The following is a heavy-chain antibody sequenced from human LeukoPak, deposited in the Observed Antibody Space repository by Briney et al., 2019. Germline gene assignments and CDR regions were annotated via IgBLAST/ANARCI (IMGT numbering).Heavy chain of an antibody. CDR2: ISHIGRT. CDR1: GDSFSSHY. V-gene: IGHV4-59*08. J-gene: IGHJ4*02. D-gene: IGHD3-10*01. Sequence: PSETLSLTCAVSGDSFSSHYWTWIRQSPGTGLEWIGYISHIGRTNYNPSLKSRVTISRDTSKNQFSLKVTSVTAADTAVYYCARLDASLAHISGSYPDYWGQGILVTVSS. CDR3: ARLDASLAHISGSYPDY.